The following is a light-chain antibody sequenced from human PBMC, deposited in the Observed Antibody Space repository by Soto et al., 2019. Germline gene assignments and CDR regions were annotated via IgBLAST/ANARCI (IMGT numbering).Light chain of an antibody. Sequence: DIVLTQSPGTLSLSPGERATLSCRASQSLSSGYLAWYQQKPGQAPRLLIYGASSRATGIPDRFSGSGFGTDFTLTISRLEPEDFAVYYCQQYGTSPLTFGGGTKVDIK. CDR3: QQYGTSPLT. CDR1: QSLSSGY. V-gene: IGKV3-20*01. J-gene: IGKJ4*01. CDR2: GAS.